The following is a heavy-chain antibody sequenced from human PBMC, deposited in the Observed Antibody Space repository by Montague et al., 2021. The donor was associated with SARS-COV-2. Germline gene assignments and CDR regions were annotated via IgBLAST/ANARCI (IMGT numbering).Heavy chain of an antibody. D-gene: IGHD6-13*01. CDR2: TYYRSKWYN. Sequence: CAISGDSVSSNSAAWDWIRQSPSRGLERLGRTYYRSKWYNDYAVXVKSRITINPDTSKNQFSLQLNSVTPEDTAVYYCASGRMVPYSSSWTTLYYYYGMDVGDQGTTVTVSS. CDR3: ASGRMVPYSSSWTTLYYYYGMDV. V-gene: IGHV6-1*01. CDR1: GDSVSSNSAA. J-gene: IGHJ6*02.